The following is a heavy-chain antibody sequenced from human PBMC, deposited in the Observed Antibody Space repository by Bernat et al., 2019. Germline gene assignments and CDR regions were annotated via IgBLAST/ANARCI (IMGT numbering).Heavy chain of an antibody. CDR1: GFTFSSYS. V-gene: IGHV3-7*03. CDR3: ARGAPGSGWWAGAFDI. J-gene: IGHJ3*02. D-gene: IGHD6-19*01. Sequence: EVRLVESGGGLVQPGGSLRLSCAASGFTFSSYSMSWVRQAPGKGLEWVANIKQDGSEKYYVDSVKGRFTISRDNAKNSLYLQMNSLRAEDTAVYYCARGAPGSGWWAGAFDIWGQGTMVTVSS. CDR2: IKQDGSEK.